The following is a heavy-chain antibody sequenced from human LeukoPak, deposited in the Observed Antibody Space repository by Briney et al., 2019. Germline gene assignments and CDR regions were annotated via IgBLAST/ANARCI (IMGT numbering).Heavy chain of an antibody. V-gene: IGHV4-59*01. CDR3: ARGRRGVVVPAARSSAFDI. CDR1: GGSISSYY. J-gene: IGHJ3*02. CDR2: IYYSGGT. D-gene: IGHD2-2*01. Sequence: SETLSLTCTVSGGSISSYYWSWIRQPPGKGLEWIGYIYYSGGTNYNPSLKSRVTISVDTSKNQFSLKLSSVTAADTAVYYCARGRRGVVVPAARSSAFDIWGQGTMVTVSS.